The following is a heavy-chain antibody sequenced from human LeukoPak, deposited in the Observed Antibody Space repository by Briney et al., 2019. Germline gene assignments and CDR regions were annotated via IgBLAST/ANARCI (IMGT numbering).Heavy chain of an antibody. Sequence: SETLSLTCTVSNGSISSYYWSWIRQPPGKGLEYIGYIYYIGSTSYNPSLKSRVTISVDTSKNQFSLKLSSVTAADTAVYYCAKSTPVVGGSGWYVAWGQGTLVTVSS. V-gene: IGHV4-59*12. CDR2: IYYIGST. CDR1: NGSISSYY. CDR3: AKSTPVVGGSGWYVA. D-gene: IGHD6-19*01. J-gene: IGHJ5*02.